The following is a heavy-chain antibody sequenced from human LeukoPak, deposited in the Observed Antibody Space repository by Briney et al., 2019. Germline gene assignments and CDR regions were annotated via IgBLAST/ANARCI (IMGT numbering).Heavy chain of an antibody. D-gene: IGHD5-18*01. J-gene: IGHJ4*02. CDR1: GFSLSNYL. Sequence: GGSLTLSCAASGFSLSNYLMNWVRQAPGKGREGVANIKQDGSEENYVDSVKGRFTISRDNAKNSLILQMNSLGADDTAVYFCAKDISQGYTFGSIEEDYWGQGTLVTVSS. V-gene: IGHV3-7*03. CDR2: IKQDGSEE. CDR3: AKDISQGYTFGSIEEDY.